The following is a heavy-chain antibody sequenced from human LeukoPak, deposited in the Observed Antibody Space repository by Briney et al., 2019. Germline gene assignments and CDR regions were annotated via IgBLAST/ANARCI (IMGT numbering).Heavy chain of an antibody. V-gene: IGHV1-2*02. D-gene: IGHD5-24*01. J-gene: IGHJ3*02. CDR1: GYTFTGYY. CDR3: ARVRDGYNDAYDI. Sequence: VASVKVSCKASGYTFTGYYIHWVRQAPGQGLEWMGWINPNSGGTNYAQKFQGRVTMTRDTSTSTAYMELSSLRSEDTAVYYCARVRDGYNDAYDIWGQGTMVTVPS. CDR2: INPNSGGT.